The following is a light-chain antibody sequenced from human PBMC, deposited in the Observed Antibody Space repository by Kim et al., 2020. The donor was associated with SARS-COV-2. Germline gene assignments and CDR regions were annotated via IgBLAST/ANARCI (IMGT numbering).Light chain of an antibody. V-gene: IGKV1-16*02. J-gene: IGKJ4*01. CDR2: AAS. CDR3: LQYNSYPVT. CDR1: QDISDS. Sequence: DIQMTQSPSSLSASVGDRVTITCRASQDISDSLAWFQQKPGKAPRSLIYAASTLLSGVPSKFSGSGSGTDFTLTISRLQPEDFATYYCLQYNSYPVTFGGGTKVDIK.